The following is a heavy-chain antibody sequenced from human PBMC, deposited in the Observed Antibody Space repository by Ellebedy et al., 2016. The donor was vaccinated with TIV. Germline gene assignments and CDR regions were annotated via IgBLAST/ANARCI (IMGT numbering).Heavy chain of an antibody. CDR1: GASISSTYY. CDR3: ARPSGGYGDYLY. Sequence: SETLSLXXTVSGASISSTYYWGWIRQPPGKGLEWIGSISYSGSTFYSPSLKSRVTMSRDTSKNQFSLKLNSVTAADTAVYYCARPSGGYGDYLYWGQGTLVTVSS. D-gene: IGHD4-17*01. V-gene: IGHV4-39*01. CDR2: ISYSGST. J-gene: IGHJ4*02.